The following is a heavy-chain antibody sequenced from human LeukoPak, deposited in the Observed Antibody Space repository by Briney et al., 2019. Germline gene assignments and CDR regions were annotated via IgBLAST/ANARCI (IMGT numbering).Heavy chain of an antibody. CDR3: ARPREEWLVPGFDY. CDR1: GAAISSSSYL. J-gene: IGHJ4*02. CDR2: ISYSGST. D-gene: IGHD6-19*01. Sequence: PSETLSLTCTVSGAAISSSSYLWGWIRQPPGKGLEWIGSISYSGSTYYNSSLKSRVTISVDTSMNHFSLKLTSVTAADTAVYYCARPREEWLVPGFDYWGQGTQVTVSS. V-gene: IGHV4-39*02.